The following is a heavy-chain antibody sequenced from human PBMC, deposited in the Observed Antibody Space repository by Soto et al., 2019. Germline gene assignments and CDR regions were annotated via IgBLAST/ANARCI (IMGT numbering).Heavy chain of an antibody. J-gene: IGHJ4*02. Sequence: EVQLVESGGGLVKPGGSLRLSCAASGFTFSSYSMNWVRQAPGKGLEWVSSISSSSSYIYYADSVKGRFTISRDNAKNSLYLQMNSLRAEDTAVYYCAREKSQGWINEGGFDYWGQGTLVTVSS. CDR3: AREKSQGWINEGGFDY. D-gene: IGHD6-19*01. CDR1: GFTFSSYS. CDR2: ISSSSSYI. V-gene: IGHV3-21*01.